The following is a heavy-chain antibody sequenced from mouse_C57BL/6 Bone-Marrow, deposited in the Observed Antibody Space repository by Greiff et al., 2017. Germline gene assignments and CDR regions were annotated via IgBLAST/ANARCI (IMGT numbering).Heavy chain of an antibody. CDR1: GFNIKDYY. Sequence: VQLQQSGAELVRPGASVKLSCTASGFNIKDYYMHWVKQRPEQSLEWIGRIDPEDGDTEYAPKFQGTATMTADTSSNTAYLLLSSLTSEDTAVYYCTTSYGNDWYFDVWGTGTTVTVSS. CDR3: TTSYGNDWYFDV. CDR2: IDPEDGDT. J-gene: IGHJ1*03. V-gene: IGHV14-1*01. D-gene: IGHD2-1*01.